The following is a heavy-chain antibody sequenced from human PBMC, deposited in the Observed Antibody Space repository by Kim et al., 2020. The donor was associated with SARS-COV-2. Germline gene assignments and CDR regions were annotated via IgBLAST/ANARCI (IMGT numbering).Heavy chain of an antibody. V-gene: IGHV3-64D*09. CDR1: GFTFSSYA. CDR2: ISSNGGST. Sequence: GGSLRLSCSASGFTFSSYAMHWVRQAPGKGLEYVSAISSNGGSTYYADSVKGRFTISRDNSKNTLYLQMSSLRAEDTAVYYCVNIGYSSSFYAFDIWGQGTMVTVSS. J-gene: IGHJ3*02. CDR3: VNIGYSSSFYAFDI. D-gene: IGHD6-13*01.